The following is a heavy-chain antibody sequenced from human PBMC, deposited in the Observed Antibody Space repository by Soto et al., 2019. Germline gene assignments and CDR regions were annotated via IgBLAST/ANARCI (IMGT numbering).Heavy chain of an antibody. CDR3: ARDLNERLEWFIPRLYGMDV. CDR2: IIPIFGTA. CDR1: GGTFSSDA. V-gene: IGHV1-69*13. D-gene: IGHD3-3*01. J-gene: IGHJ6*02. Sequence: SVKGSCKASGGTFSSDAIGWGRQDPGQGLEWMGGIIPIFGTANYAQKFQGRVTITADESTSTAYMELSSLRSEDTAVYYCARDLNERLEWFIPRLYGMDVWGQGTTVTVS.